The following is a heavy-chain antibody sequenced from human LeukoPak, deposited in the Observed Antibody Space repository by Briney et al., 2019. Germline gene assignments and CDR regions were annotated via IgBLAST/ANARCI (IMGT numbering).Heavy chain of an antibody. V-gene: IGHV1-2*02. D-gene: IGHD3-10*01. CDR1: GYTFTGYY. CDR3: ARGALKLLWFREPSFCYFGY. CDR2: INPNSGGT. Sequence: ASVKVSCKASGYTFTGYYMHWVRQAPGQGLEWTGWINPNSGGTNYAQKFQGRVTMTRDTSISTAYMELSRLRSDDTAVYYCARGALKLLWFREPSFCYFGYWGQGTLVTVSS. J-gene: IGHJ4*02.